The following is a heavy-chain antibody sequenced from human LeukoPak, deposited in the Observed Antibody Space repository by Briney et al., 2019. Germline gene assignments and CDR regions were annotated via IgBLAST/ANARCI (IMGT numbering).Heavy chain of an antibody. CDR3: ARPSPEHYYFDY. V-gene: IGHV1-69*05. J-gene: IGHJ4*02. Sequence: GASVKVSCKASGGTFSSYAISWVRQAPGQGLEWMGGIIPILGTANYAQKFQGRVTITTDESTSTAYMELSSLRSEDTAVYYCARPSPEHYYFDYWGQGTLVTVSS. D-gene: IGHD1/OR15-1a*01. CDR1: GGTFSSYA. CDR2: IIPILGTA.